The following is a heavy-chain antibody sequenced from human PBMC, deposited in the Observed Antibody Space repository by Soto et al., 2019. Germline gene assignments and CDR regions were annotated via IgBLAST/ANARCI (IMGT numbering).Heavy chain of an antibody. V-gene: IGHV3-7*01. CDR3: ARIGFGELLVSWYYYYMDV. D-gene: IGHD3-10*01. CDR2: IKQDGSEK. CDR1: GFTFSSYW. J-gene: IGHJ6*03. Sequence: GGSLRLSCAASGFTFSSYWMSWVRQAPGKGLEWVANIKQDGSEKYYVDSVKGRFTISRDNAKNSLYLQMNSLRAEDTAVYYCARIGFGELLVSWYYYYMDVWGKGTTVTVSS.